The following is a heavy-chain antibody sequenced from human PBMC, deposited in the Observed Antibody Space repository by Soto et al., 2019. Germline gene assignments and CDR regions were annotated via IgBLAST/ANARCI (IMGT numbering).Heavy chain of an antibody. CDR1: GFSLSTSGVG. Sequence: SGPTLVNPTQTLTLTCTFSGFSLSTSGVGVGWIRQPPGKALEWLALIYWDDDKRYGPSLKSRLTITKDTSKNQVVLTMTNMDPVDTATYYCAHRRTKDPGMTPDYWGQGTLVTVSS. J-gene: IGHJ4*02. V-gene: IGHV2-5*05. D-gene: IGHD1-1*01. CDR3: AHRRTKDPGMTPDY. CDR2: IYWDDDK.